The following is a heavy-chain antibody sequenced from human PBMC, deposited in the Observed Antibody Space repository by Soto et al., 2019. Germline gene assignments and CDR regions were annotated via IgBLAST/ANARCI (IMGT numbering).Heavy chain of an antibody. V-gene: IGHV3-23*01. CDR1: GFTFSSYA. CDR2: VSIGGST. CDR3: AKRRGAGGHFDY. Sequence: VQLLESGGGLVQPEGSRRLSCAASGFTFSSYAMGWVRQGPGKGLEWVAVVSIGGSTHYADSVRGRFTISRDNSKNTLSLQMNSLTAEDTAVYFCAKRRGAGGHFDYWGQGALVTVS. J-gene: IGHJ4*02. D-gene: IGHD2-15*01.